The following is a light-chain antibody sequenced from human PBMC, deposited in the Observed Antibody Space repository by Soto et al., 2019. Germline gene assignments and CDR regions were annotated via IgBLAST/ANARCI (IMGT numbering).Light chain of an antibody. CDR3: QQYDTWPRT. V-gene: IGKV3D-15*01. J-gene: IGKJ1*01. Sequence: EIVLTQSPATLSLSPGERATLSCRASQSVSSNLAWYQQKPGQAPRLLISGASSRATGIPDRFSGSGFGTDFTLTISRLQSDDFGVYYCQQYDTWPRTFGQGTKVDI. CDR2: GAS. CDR1: QSVSSN.